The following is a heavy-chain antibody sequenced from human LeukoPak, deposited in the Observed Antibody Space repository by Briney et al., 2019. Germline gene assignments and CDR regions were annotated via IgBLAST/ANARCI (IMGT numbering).Heavy chain of an antibody. D-gene: IGHD2-21*02. Sequence: GGSLRLSCAASGFTFSSYAMSWVRQAPGKGLEWVAVISYDGSNKYYADSVKGRFTISRDNSKNTLYLQMNSLRDEDTAVYYCARAIVVVTATSDYWGQGTLVTVSS. CDR3: ARAIVVVTATSDY. J-gene: IGHJ4*02. V-gene: IGHV3-30-3*01. CDR1: GFTFSSYA. CDR2: ISYDGSNK.